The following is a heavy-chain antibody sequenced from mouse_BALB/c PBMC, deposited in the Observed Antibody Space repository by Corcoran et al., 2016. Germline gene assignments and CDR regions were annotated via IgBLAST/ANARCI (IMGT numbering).Heavy chain of an antibody. V-gene: IGHV1-84*02. CDR2: IYPGSGNT. Sequence: QLQLQQSGPELVKPGTSVKISWKASGYTFTDYYKNWVKQKPGKGLEWIGWIYPGSGNTKFNEKFKGKATLTVDTSCSTAYMKLSSLTSEDTAVYFCARSGGSSYVAMDYWCQGTSVTVSS. D-gene: IGHD1-1*01. J-gene: IGHJ4*01. CDR1: GYTFTDYY. CDR3: ARSGGSSYVAMDY.